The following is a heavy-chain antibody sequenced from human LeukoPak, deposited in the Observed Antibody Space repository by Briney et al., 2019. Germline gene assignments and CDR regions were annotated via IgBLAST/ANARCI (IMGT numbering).Heavy chain of an antibody. D-gene: IGHD2-8*01. V-gene: IGHV5-51*01. CDR1: GYSFTTYW. CDR3: ARPIHCTSGVCYDY. Sequence: GESLKISCKGSGYSFTTYWIGWVRPLPGKGLEWMGIIYPVDSSTKISPSFEGQVTISADKSTATAYLQWSSLKASDTAMYYCARPIHCTSGVCYDYWGQGTLVTVSS. CDR2: IYPVDSST. J-gene: IGHJ4*02.